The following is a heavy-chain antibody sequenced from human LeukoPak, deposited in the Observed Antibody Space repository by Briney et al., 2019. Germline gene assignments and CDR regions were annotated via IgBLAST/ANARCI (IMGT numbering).Heavy chain of an antibody. CDR1: GYRFTSYW. CDR2: IYPGDSDT. V-gene: IGHV5-51*01. D-gene: IGHD5-12*01. Sequence: HGESLKISCKGSGYRFTSYWIGWVRQMPGKGLEWMGIIYPGDSDTRYSPSFQGQVTISADKSISTAYLQWSSLKASDTAMYYCARHSRTGSGYDHDAFDIWGQGTMVTVSS. J-gene: IGHJ3*02. CDR3: ARHSRTGSGYDHDAFDI.